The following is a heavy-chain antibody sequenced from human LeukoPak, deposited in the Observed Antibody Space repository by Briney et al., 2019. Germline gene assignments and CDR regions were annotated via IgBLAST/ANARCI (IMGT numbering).Heavy chain of an antibody. Sequence: GGSLRLSCAASGFTFSSYGMHWVRQAPGKGLEWVAFIRYDGSNKYYADSVKGRFTISRDNSKNTLYLHINSLRAEDTAVYYCAKDLSRYIAATISPAVWGQGTLVTVSS. V-gene: IGHV3-30*02. CDR1: GFTFSSYG. CDR3: AKDLSRYIAATISPAV. J-gene: IGHJ4*02. CDR2: IRYDGSNK. D-gene: IGHD5-12*01.